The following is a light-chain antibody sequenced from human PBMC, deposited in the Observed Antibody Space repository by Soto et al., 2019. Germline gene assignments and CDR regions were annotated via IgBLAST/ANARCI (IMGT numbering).Light chain of an antibody. Sequence: ELVLTQSPATLSSFPRDRVTLSCRASQYINTRLAWYQHRPGQAPRLLIYQTAIRAAGIPDRFSASGTGTDFTLTISDVQSEDFAGYYCHQRQSWPRTFGQGTKVDIK. J-gene: IGKJ1*01. CDR2: QTA. CDR1: QYINTR. V-gene: IGKV3D-11*01. CDR3: HQRQSWPRT.